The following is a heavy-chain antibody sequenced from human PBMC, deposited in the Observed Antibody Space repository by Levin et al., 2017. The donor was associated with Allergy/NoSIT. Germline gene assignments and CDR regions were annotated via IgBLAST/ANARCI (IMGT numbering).Heavy chain of an antibody. Sequence: GSLRLSCTVSGGSISSYYWSWIRQPPGKGLEWIGYIYYSGSTNYNPSLKSRVTISVDTSKNQFSLKLSSVTAADTAVYYCARQIAAAGPFDYWGQGTLVTVSS. CDR3: ARQIAAAGPFDY. J-gene: IGHJ4*02. CDR2: IYYSGST. V-gene: IGHV4-59*01. D-gene: IGHD6-13*01. CDR1: GGSISSYY.